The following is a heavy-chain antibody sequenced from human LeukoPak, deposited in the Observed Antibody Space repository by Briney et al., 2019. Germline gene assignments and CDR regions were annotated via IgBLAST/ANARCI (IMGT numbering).Heavy chain of an antibody. J-gene: IGHJ2*01. Sequence: SQTLSLTCGISGDSVSSNSGSWSWIRQSPSRGPEWLGRIYYRSRWHYEYAASVQSRISISPDTTKNQFSLQLNPMSPDDSAVYYCVSGGDWAFGWYFDVWGRGALVTVSS. CDR3: VSGGDWAFGWYFDV. D-gene: IGHD6-25*01. V-gene: IGHV6-1*01. CDR2: IYYRSRWHY. CDR1: GDSVSSNSGS.